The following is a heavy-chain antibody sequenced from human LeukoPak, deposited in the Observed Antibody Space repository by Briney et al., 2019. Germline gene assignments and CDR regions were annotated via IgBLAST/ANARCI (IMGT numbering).Heavy chain of an antibody. V-gene: IGHV3-66*01. CDR1: GFTVSSNY. CDR3: ARGYCSGGSCYGPYYYYGMDV. D-gene: IGHD2-15*01. CDR2: IYSGGST. Sequence: GGSLRLSCAASGFTVSSNYMSWVRQAPGKGLEWVSVIYSGGSTYYADSVKGGFTISRDNSKNTLYLQMNSLRAEDTAVYYCARGYCSGGSCYGPYYYYGMDVWGQGTTVTVSS. J-gene: IGHJ6*02.